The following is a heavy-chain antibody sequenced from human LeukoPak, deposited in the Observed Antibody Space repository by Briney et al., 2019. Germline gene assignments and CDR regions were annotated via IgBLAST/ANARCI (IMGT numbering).Heavy chain of an antibody. CDR3: ASAIAARPGRFDY. D-gene: IGHD6-6*01. Sequence: SETLSLTCTVSGGSISSSSYYWGWIRQPPGKGLEWIGSIYYSGSTYYNPSLKSRVTISVDTSKSQFSLKLSSVTAADTAVYYCASAIAARPGRFDYWGQGTLVTVSS. CDR1: GGSISSSSYY. CDR2: IYYSGST. V-gene: IGHV4-39*01. J-gene: IGHJ4*02.